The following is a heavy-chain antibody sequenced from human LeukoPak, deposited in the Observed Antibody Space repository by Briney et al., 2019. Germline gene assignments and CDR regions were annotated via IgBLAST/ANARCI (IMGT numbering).Heavy chain of an antibody. Sequence: PGGSLRLSCAASGFTVSSNYMSWVRQAPGKGLEWVSVIYGGGTTYYADSVKGRFTISRDNFKHTLFLQMSSLRAEDTAVYYCARGPGYISGWYYFDYWGQGTLVTVSS. D-gene: IGHD6-13*01. V-gene: IGHV3-53*01. J-gene: IGHJ4*02. CDR3: ARGPGYISGWYYFDY. CDR1: GFTVSSNY. CDR2: IYGGGTT.